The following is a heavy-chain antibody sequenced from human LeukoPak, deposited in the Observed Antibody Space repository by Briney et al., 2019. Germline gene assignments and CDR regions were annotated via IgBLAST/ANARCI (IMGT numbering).Heavy chain of an antibody. CDR3: ARDGGYDFWSGYHQDY. J-gene: IGHJ4*02. D-gene: IGHD3-3*01. CDR2: ISGSGGAT. V-gene: IGHV3-23*01. CDR1: GFTFISYA. Sequence: GGSLRLSCAASGFTFISYAMIWVRQAPGKGLEWVSTISGSGGATFYADSVKGRFTISRDNSKNTLYLQMNSLRAEDTAVYYCARDGGYDFWSGYHQDYWGQGTLVTVSS.